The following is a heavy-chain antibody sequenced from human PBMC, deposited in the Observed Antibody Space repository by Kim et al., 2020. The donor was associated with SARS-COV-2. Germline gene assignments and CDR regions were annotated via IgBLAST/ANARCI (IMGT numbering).Heavy chain of an antibody. J-gene: IGHJ4*01. CDR2: INHSGST. CDR3: ARGLRGYGSGSYYKIDY. CDR1: GGSFSGYY. Sequence: SETLSLTCAVYGGSFSGYYWSWIRQPPGKGLEWIGEINHSGSTNYNPSLKSRVTISVDTSKNQFSLKLSSVTAADTAVYYCARGLRGYGSGSYYKIDYWG. V-gene: IGHV4-34*01. D-gene: IGHD3-10*01.